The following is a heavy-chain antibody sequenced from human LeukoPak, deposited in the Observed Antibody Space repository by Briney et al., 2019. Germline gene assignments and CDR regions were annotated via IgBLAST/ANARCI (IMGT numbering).Heavy chain of an antibody. Sequence: SETLSLTCAVSGGSFNGYYWSWIRQPPGKGLEWIGEIDHSGSATYNPSLQSRVIISKDKSNNQFSLKLNSVTAADTAVYYCARVQQLADFDYWGQGSLVTVSS. D-gene: IGHD6-13*01. CDR1: GGSFNGYY. CDR2: IDHSGSA. CDR3: ARVQQLADFDY. V-gene: IGHV4-34*01. J-gene: IGHJ4*02.